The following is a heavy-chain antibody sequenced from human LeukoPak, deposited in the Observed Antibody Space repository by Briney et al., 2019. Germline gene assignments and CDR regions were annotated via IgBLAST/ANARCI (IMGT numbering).Heavy chain of an antibody. Sequence: SDTLSLTYTVCGGSIRNNYWSWIRQPPAKAREWIGYVYYTGSTQYKPSLKSRVTISVDTSNNQSALPLTSVSAADTAVYYCARRQRSAYSYALCDYWGLGTLVTVSS. V-gene: IGHV4-59*08. CDR1: GGSIRNNY. CDR3: ARRQRSAYSYALCDY. J-gene: IGHJ4*02. CDR2: VYYTGST. D-gene: IGHD2-2*01.